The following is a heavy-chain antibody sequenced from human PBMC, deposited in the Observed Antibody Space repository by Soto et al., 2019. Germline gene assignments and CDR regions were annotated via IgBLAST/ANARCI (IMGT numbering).Heavy chain of an antibody. CDR3: ARGQEYGGNSAAFDV. Sequence: QVHLVQSGAEVKKPGSSVKVSCKYSGGTFRTESINWVRQAPGQGLEWMGGILPFFGTADYAPRFQGRVTITADGAMTTASMELSSLTSQDTAVYFCARGQEYGGNSAAFDVWGQGTMVTVSS. CDR1: GGTFRTES. CDR2: ILPFFGTA. D-gene: IGHD2-21*01. J-gene: IGHJ3*01. V-gene: IGHV1-69*13.